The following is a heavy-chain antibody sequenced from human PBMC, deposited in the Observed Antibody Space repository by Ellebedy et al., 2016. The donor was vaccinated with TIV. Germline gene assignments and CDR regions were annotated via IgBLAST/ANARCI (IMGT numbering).Heavy chain of an antibody. CDR3: ARDGGVGVVRAIAN. Sequence: MPGGSLRLSCSVSGASIDNSAYYWGWIRQPPGKGLEWNGSISYTGKTYNNPSLNSRVSFSIDTSKNRFSLKLTSMTAADKAVYYCARDGGVGVVRAIANWGQGILVTVSS. CDR1: GASIDNSAYY. CDR2: ISYTGKT. V-gene: IGHV4-39*07. D-gene: IGHD2-8*02. J-gene: IGHJ4*02.